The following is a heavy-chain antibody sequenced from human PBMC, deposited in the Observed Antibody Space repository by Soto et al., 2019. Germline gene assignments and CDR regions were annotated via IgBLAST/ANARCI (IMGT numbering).Heavy chain of an antibody. Sequence: QVQLVQSGAEVKKPGSSVKVSCKASGGTFSSYAISWVRQAPGQGLEWMGGIIPIPGTANYAQKFQGRVTITADEPTRTAYMELSSMRSEDTAVYYCARSQGSSTSLEIYYYYYYGRDVWGEGTRVTVSS. V-gene: IGHV1-69*01. CDR2: IIPIPGTA. D-gene: IGHD2-2*01. J-gene: IGHJ6*04. CDR3: ARSQGSSTSLEIYYYYYYGRDV. CDR1: GGTFSSYA.